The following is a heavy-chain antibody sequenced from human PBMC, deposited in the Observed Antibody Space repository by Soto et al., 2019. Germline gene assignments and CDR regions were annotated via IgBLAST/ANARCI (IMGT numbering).Heavy chain of an antibody. D-gene: IGHD2-15*01. Sequence: PGGSLRLSCAASGFNFNSYTINWVRQAPGKRLEWLSSISSSGYIFSTASVRGRFTISRDNAKNSVYLQINSLRAEDTAVYSCARDCSGGSCYPGMDVWGQGTTVTVSS. J-gene: IGHJ6*02. CDR1: GFNFNSYT. V-gene: IGHV3-21*01. CDR2: ISSSGYI. CDR3: ARDCSGGSCYPGMDV.